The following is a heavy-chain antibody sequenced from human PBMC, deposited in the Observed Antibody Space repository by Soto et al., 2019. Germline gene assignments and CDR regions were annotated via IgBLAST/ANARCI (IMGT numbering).Heavy chain of an antibody. D-gene: IGHD1-26*01. CDR2: ISAHNANT. CDR3: ARERSGSYGDLDY. V-gene: IGHV1-18*01. CDR1: DDTFSNYT. J-gene: IGHJ4*02. Sequence: QVQLVQSGAEVKKPGASVKVSCKASDDTFSNYTIIWVRQAPGQGLEWMGWISAHNANTHYAQKFQGRVSMTTDRATSTAYMELRSLRSDNTAVYYCARERSGSYGDLDYWGQGTLVTVSS.